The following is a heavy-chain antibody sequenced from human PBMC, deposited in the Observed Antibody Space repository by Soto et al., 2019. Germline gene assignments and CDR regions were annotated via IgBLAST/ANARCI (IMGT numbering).Heavy chain of an antibody. V-gene: IGHV3-33*01. D-gene: IGHD5-18*01. CDR1: GFTFSSYG. Sequence: GGSLRLSCAASGFTFSSYGMHWVHQAPGKGLEWVAVIWYDGSNKYYADSVKGRFTISRDNSKNTLYLQMNSLRAEDTAVYYCARGGSNSYGYYFDYWGQGTLVTVSS. CDR3: ARGGSNSYGYYFDY. J-gene: IGHJ4*02. CDR2: IWYDGSNK.